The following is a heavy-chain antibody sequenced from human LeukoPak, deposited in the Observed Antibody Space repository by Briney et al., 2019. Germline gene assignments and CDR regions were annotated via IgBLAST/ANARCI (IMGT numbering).Heavy chain of an antibody. CDR3: ARQNSGYDRTDYFDY. Sequence: GESLQISCQGSGYSFTSYWIGWVRQMPGKGLEWMGIIYPGDSDTRYSPSFQGQVTISADKSISTAYLQWSSLKASDTAMYYCARQNSGYDRTDYFDYWGQGTLVTVSS. D-gene: IGHD5-12*01. V-gene: IGHV5-51*01. CDR2: IYPGDSDT. J-gene: IGHJ4*02. CDR1: GYSFTSYW.